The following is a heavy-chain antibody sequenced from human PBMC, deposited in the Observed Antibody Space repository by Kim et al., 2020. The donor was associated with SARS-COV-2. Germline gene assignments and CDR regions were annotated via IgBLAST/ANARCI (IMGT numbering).Heavy chain of an antibody. CDR2: IYYSGST. CDR1: GGSISSGGYY. J-gene: IGHJ6*02. V-gene: IGHV4-31*03. CDR3: ARAPLKNPVPLGYYYYYGMDV. Sequence: SETLSLTCTVSGGSISSGGYYWSWIRQHPGKGLEWIGYIYYSGSTYYNPSLKSRVTISVDTSKNQFSLKLRSVTAADTAVYYCARAPLKNPVPLGYYYYYGMDVWGQGTTVTVSS.